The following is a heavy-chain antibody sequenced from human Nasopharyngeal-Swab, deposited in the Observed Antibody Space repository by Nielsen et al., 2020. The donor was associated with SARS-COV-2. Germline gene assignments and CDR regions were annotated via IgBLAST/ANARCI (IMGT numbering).Heavy chain of an antibody. Sequence: GGSLRLSCAASGFTFSSYGMHWVRQAPGKGLEWVAVIWYDGSNKYYADSVKGRFTISRDNSKNTLYLQMNSLRAEDTAVYYCARDPHNYYGSGSYYFAFDIWGQGTMVTVSS. J-gene: IGHJ3*02. CDR1: GFTFSSYG. D-gene: IGHD3-10*01. CDR3: ARDPHNYYGSGSYYFAFDI. CDR2: IWYDGSNK. V-gene: IGHV3-33*01.